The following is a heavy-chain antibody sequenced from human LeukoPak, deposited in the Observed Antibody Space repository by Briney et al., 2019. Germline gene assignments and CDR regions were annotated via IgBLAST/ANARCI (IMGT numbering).Heavy chain of an antibody. Sequence: PSETLSLTCTVSGYSISSGYYWGWIRQPPGKGLEWIGSINHSGSTYYNPSLKSRVTISVDTSKNQFSLKLSSVTAADTAVYYCAREQFKSGSYYRVFDYWGQGTLVTVSS. J-gene: IGHJ4*02. CDR1: GYSISSGYY. D-gene: IGHD1-26*01. CDR3: AREQFKSGSYYRVFDY. CDR2: INHSGST. V-gene: IGHV4-38-2*02.